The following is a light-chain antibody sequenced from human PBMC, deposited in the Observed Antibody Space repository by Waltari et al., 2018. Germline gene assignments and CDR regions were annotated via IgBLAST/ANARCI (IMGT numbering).Light chain of an antibody. V-gene: IGKV4-1*01. CDR1: QSVLHSSNTQHY. CDR3: QQFQSHLRT. Sequence: DMVMTQSPESPAVSLGERSTISCKSSQSVLHSSNTQHYFVWYHQKPGQPPNLFIYWESPRKSGVPDRFSVSGSRTHFTLTISSRQAEDVAVYYCQQFQSHLRTFGQGTKVEIK. CDR2: WES. J-gene: IGKJ1*01.